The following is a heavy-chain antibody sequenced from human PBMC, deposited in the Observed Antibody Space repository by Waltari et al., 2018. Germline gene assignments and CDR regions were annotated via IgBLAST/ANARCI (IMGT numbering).Heavy chain of an antibody. CDR1: GFAFSSFW. V-gene: IGHV3-74*01. J-gene: IGHJ3*02. Sequence: GQLVESGGGLVQPGGSLKLSCAASGFAFSSFWMHWVRQVPGQGLVWVSRINSDGSDTSYADSVRGRFTVSRDNAKNMVYLQMKSLRAEDTAIYYCTRDSPSWIWGQGTMVSVSS. CDR2: INSDGSDT. CDR3: TRDSPSWI.